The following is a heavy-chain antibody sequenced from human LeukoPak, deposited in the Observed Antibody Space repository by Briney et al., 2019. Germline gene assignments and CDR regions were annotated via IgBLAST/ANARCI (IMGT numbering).Heavy chain of an antibody. V-gene: IGHV4-31*03. CDR3: ARGAHYYDSSGYYNYFDY. D-gene: IGHD3-22*01. J-gene: IGHJ4*02. CDR2: IYYSGST. CDR1: GGSISSGGYY. Sequence: SETLSLTCTVSGGSISSGGYYWSWIRQHPGKGLEWIGYIYYSGSTYYSPSLKSRVTISVDTPKNQFSLKLSSVTAADTAVYYCARGAHYYDSSGYYNYFDYWGQGTLVTVSS.